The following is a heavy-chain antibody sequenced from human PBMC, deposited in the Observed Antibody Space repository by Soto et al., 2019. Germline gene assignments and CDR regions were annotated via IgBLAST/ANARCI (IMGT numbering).Heavy chain of an antibody. CDR3: ARQLLYGFDI. J-gene: IGHJ3*02. D-gene: IGHD2-2*02. CDR2: ISGDRSST. V-gene: IGHV3-74*01. CDR1: GFTFNNYW. Sequence: GGSLRLSCAASGFTFNNYWMHWVRQAPGKGLVWVSRISGDRSSTNYADSVKGRFTISRDNAKNTLYLQMSSLRAEDTAVYYCARQLLYGFDIWGQGTMVTVSS.